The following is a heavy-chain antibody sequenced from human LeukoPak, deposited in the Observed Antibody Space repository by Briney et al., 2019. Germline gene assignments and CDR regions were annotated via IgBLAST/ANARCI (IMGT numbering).Heavy chain of an antibody. Sequence: GGSLRLSCAASGFPFSSYAMSWVRQAPGKGLEWVSAISGSGGSTYYADSVKGRFTISRDNSKNTLYLQMNSLRAEDTAVYYCAKWGYIVATTRRYFDYWGQGTLVTVSS. V-gene: IGHV3-23*01. D-gene: IGHD5-12*01. CDR3: AKWGYIVATTRRYFDY. CDR1: GFPFSSYA. J-gene: IGHJ4*02. CDR2: ISGSGGST.